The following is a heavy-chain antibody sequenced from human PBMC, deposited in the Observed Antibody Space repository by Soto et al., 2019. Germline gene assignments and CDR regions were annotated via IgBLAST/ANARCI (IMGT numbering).Heavy chain of an antibody. D-gene: IGHD6-19*01. Sequence: ASVKVSCKACGDTFTGYYMHWVRQAPGQGLEWMGWINPNSGGTNYAQKFQGWVTMTRDTSISTAYMELSRLRSDDTAVYYCARADPSGWVSAFDIWGQGTMVTVSS. CDR3: ARADPSGWVSAFDI. CDR1: GDTFTGYY. V-gene: IGHV1-2*04. J-gene: IGHJ3*02. CDR2: INPNSGGT.